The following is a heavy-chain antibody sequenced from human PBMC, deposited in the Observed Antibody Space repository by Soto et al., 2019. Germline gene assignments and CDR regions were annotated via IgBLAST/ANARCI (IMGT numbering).Heavy chain of an antibody. V-gene: IGHV2-26*01. CDR2: IFSNDEK. CDR1: GFSLSNARMG. J-gene: IGHJ4*02. Sequence: GSGPTGEPTETLTLTCTVSGFSLSNARMGVSWIRQPPGKALEWLAHIFSNDEKSYSTSLKSRLTISKDTSKSQVVLTMTNMDPVDTATYYCARIGYSSSAPDYWGQGTLVTVSS. D-gene: IGHD6-6*01. CDR3: ARIGYSSSAPDY.